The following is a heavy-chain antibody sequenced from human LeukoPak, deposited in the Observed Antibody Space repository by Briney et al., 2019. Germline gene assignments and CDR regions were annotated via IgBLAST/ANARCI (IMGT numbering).Heavy chain of an antibody. J-gene: IGHJ4*02. CDR1: GYTFTGYY. V-gene: IGHV1-2*02. CDR3: ARGLGYSYGYGY. Sequence: ASVKVSCKASGYTFTGYYMHWVRQAPGQGLEWMGWINPNSGGTNYAQKFQGRVTMTRDTSISTAYMELSSLRSEDTAVYYCARGLGYSYGYGYWGQGTLVTVSS. D-gene: IGHD5-18*01. CDR2: INPNSGGT.